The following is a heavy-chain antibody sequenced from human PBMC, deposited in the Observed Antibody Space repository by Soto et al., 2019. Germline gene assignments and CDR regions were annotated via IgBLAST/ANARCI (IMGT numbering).Heavy chain of an antibody. J-gene: IGHJ6*03. V-gene: IGHV4-34*01. CDR2: INHSGST. CDR1: GGSFSGYY. D-gene: IGHD2-2*01. CDR3: ASSSPPSPYYYYYYMDV. Sequence: PSETLSLTCAVYGGSFSGYYWSWIRQPPGKGLEWIGEINHSGSTNYNPSLKSRVTISVDTSKNQFSLKLSSVTAADTAVYYCASSSPPSPYYYYYYMDVWGKGTTVTVS.